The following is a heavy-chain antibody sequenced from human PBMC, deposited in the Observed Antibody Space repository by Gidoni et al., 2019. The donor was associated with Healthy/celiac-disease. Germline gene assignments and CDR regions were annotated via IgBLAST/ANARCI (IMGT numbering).Heavy chain of an antibody. CDR1: GGSFSGYY. J-gene: IGHJ6*02. CDR3: ARVTTYPFNYYYGMDV. CDR2: INHSGST. D-gene: IGHD1-1*01. V-gene: IGHV4-34*01. Sequence: QVQLQQWGAGLLKPSATLSLTCAVYGGSFSGYYWSWIRQPPGKGLEWIGEINHSGSTNYNPSLKSRVTISVDTSKNQFSLKLSSVTAADTAVYYCARVTTYPFNYYYGMDVWGQGTTVTVSS.